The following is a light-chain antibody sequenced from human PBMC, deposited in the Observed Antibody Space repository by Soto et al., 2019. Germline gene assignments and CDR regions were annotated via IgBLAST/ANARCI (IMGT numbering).Light chain of an antibody. CDR2: GAS. CDR3: QQYESSRS. CDR1: QSVSSTF. V-gene: IGKV3-20*01. Sequence: EIVLTQSPGTLSLTPGERATLSCRASQSVSSTFLAWYQQKPGQAPKVLIYGASTRATGIPDRFCSSGSGTDFTLTISRLEPALFGMYYCQQYESSRSFGQGTKVEMK. J-gene: IGKJ1*01.